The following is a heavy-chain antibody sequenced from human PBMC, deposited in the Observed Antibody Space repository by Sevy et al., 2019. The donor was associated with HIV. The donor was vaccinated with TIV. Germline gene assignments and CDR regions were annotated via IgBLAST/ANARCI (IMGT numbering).Heavy chain of an antibody. V-gene: IGHV3-49*03. D-gene: IGHD3-10*01. J-gene: IGHJ4*02. CDR1: GFTFGDYA. Sequence: GGSLRLSCTASGFTFGDYAMGWFRQAPGKGLEWVGFIRSKAYGGTTEYAASVKGRFTISRDDSKSIAYLQMNSLKTEDTAVYYCTRERGYYYGSGSYYGGRLLDYWGQGTLVTVSS. CDR3: TRERGYYYGSGSYYGGRLLDY. CDR2: IRSKAYGGTT.